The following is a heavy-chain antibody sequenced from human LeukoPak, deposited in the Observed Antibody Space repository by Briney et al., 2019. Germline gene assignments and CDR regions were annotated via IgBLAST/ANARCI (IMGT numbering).Heavy chain of an antibody. D-gene: IGHD5-24*01. CDR1: GGSISGYY. J-gene: IGHJ4*02. CDR2: TYYRGSS. CDR3: ARERLVDLATIFDY. Sequence: SETLSLTCVVSGGSISGYYWTWIRQPPGKGLEWIGYTYYRGSSSFNPSLRSRVTISVDMSKNQVSLKLTSVTAADAAVYYCARERLVDLATIFDYWGQGALVTVSS. V-gene: IGHV4-59*01.